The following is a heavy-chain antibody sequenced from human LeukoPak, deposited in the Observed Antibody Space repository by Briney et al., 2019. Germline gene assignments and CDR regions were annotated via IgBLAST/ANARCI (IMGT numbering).Heavy chain of an antibody. Sequence: PGGSLRLSCAASGFTFSTYGMHWVRQAPGRGLEWVAFIRYGGSDKYYADSVKGRFTISRDNSKNTLSLQMNSLRVDDTAVYYCVRALEGSSGWFGEEFEFWGQGTPVTVSS. CDR2: IRYGGSDK. V-gene: IGHV3-30*02. CDR3: VRALEGSSGWFGEEFEF. J-gene: IGHJ4*02. CDR1: GFTFSTYG. D-gene: IGHD6-19*01.